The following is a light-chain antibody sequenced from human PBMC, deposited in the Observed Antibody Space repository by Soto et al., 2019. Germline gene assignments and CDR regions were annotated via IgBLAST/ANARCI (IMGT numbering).Light chain of an antibody. CDR3: QQYISSPPGFT. CDR2: GAS. V-gene: IGKV3-20*01. Sequence: EIVLTQSPGTLSLFPGERATLSCRASQSVSSTYFAWYRQKPGQPPSLLIYGASNRATGVPDRFSGSGSGPHSTLTSSRRQPEDFALYYSQQYISSPPGFTFATGTTVKIK. CDR1: QSVSSTY. J-gene: IGKJ3*01.